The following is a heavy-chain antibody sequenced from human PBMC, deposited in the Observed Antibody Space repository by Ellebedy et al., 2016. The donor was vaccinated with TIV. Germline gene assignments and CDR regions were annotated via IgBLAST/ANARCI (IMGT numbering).Heavy chain of an antibody. D-gene: IGHD1-26*01. J-gene: IGHJ4*02. V-gene: IGHV1-69*10. Sequence: AASVKVSCKASGCTFSNSALSWVRQPPGQGLEWMGRIIPILDITNYAQRFQGRVTLTADKSTTTADMELASLTSDDTDVYYCARWGGYSGTFQGPFDFWGQGTLVTVAS. CDR1: GCTFSNSA. CDR3: ARWGGYSGTFQGPFDF. CDR2: IIPILDIT.